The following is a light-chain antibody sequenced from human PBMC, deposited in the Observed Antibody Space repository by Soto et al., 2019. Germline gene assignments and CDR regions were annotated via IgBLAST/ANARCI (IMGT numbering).Light chain of an antibody. CDR3: CSYEGSYHYV. Sequence: QSVLTQPRSVSGSPGQSVTISCTGTSSDVGGYNYVSWYQQHPGKAPKLMIYDVSKRPSGVPDRFSGSKSGNTASLTISGLQAEDEADYYCCSYEGSYHYVFGTGTKVTVL. J-gene: IGLJ1*01. V-gene: IGLV2-11*01. CDR2: DVS. CDR1: SSDVGGYNY.